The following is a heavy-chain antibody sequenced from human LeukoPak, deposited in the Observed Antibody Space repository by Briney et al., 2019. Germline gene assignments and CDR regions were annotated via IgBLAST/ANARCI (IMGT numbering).Heavy chain of an antibody. V-gene: IGHV4-59*01. CDR2: IYYSGGT. CDR3: AREYYDILTGYYRFDY. Sequence: PSETLSLTCTVSGGSISSYYWSWIRQPPGKGLEWIGYIYYSGGTNYNPSLKSRVTISVDTSKNQFSLKLSSVTAADTAVYYCAREYYDILTGYYRFDYWGQGTLVTVSS. CDR1: GGSISSYY. D-gene: IGHD3-9*01. J-gene: IGHJ4*02.